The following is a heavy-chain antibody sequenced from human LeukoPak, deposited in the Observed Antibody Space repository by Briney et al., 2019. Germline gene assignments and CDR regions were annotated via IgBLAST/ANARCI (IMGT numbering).Heavy chain of an antibody. V-gene: IGHV1-2*02. J-gene: IGHJ4*02. Sequence: ASVKVSCKASGYTFTDYYMHWVRQAPGQGLEWMGWINPNSGGTNYAQKFQGRVTMTRDTSISTAYMELSSLRSDDTAMYYCARSYSGFGYTLHDYWGQGTLVTVSS. CDR1: GYTFTDYY. CDR2: INPNSGGT. D-gene: IGHD1-26*01. CDR3: ARSYSGFGYTLHDY.